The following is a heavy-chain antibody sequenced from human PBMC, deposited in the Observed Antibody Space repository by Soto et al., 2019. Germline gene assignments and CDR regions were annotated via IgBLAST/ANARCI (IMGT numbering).Heavy chain of an antibody. CDR2: ISSSSSYI. CDR3: ARNVLLWFGESQPNNWFDP. D-gene: IGHD3-10*01. CDR1: GFTFSSYS. Sequence: PGGSLRLSCAASGFTFSSYSMNWVRQAPGKGLEWVSSISSSSSYIYYADSVKGRFTISRDNAKNSLYLQMNSLRAEDTAVYYCARNVLLWFGESQPNNWFDPWGQGTLVTVSS. V-gene: IGHV3-21*01. J-gene: IGHJ5*02.